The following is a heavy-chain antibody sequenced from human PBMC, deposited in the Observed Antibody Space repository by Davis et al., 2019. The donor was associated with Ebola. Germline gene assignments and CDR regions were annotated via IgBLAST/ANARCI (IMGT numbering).Heavy chain of an antibody. V-gene: IGHV4-59*02. J-gene: IGHJ3*02. CDR1: GASVTDYF. Sequence: MPSETLSLTCTVSGASVTDYFWSWIRQPPGKALEFIGYIYHTGYTMYNPSLSSRLTISVDTSKNDFSLTLTSVTAADTAVYYCARDLAYYYDSSGFDIWGQGTMVTVSS. CDR3: ARDLAYYYDSSGFDI. D-gene: IGHD3-22*01. CDR2: IYHTGYT.